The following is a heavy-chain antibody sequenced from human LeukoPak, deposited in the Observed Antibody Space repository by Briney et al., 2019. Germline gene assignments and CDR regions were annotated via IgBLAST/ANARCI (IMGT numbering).Heavy chain of an antibody. D-gene: IGHD5-12*01. J-gene: IGHJ6*03. CDR2: MNPNSGNI. CDR3: ARGSNSRGYASYYYYMGV. Sequence: ASVKVSCKASGYTFTTYAMNWVRQAPGQGLEWMGWMNPNSGNIGYAQKFQGRVTITADESTSTAYMELSSLRSEDTAVYYCARGSNSRGYASYYYYMGVWGKGTTVTISS. V-gene: IGHV1-8*03. CDR1: GYTFTTYA.